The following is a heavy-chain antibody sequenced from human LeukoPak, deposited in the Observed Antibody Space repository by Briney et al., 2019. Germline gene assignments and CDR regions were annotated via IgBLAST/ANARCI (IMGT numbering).Heavy chain of an antibody. CDR1: GFTFRDYE. J-gene: IGHJ4*02. CDR2: ISASGSTI. Sequence: PGGSLRLSCAASGFTFRDYEMNWVRQAPGKGLEWISYISASGSTIKYVDPVKGRFTISRDNAKNSLYLQMNSLRAEDTAVYYCARSTVTNYFDYWGQGTLVTVSS. CDR3: ARSTVTNYFDY. V-gene: IGHV3-48*03. D-gene: IGHD4-17*01.